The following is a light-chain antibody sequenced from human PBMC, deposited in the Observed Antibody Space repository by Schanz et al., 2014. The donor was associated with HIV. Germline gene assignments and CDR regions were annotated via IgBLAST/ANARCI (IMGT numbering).Light chain of an antibody. CDR2: DVG. CDR3: SSYAGRYNYFV. V-gene: IGLV2-14*03. CDR1: SSDVGGYNY. J-gene: IGLJ1*01. Sequence: QSALTQPASVSGSPGQSITISCTGTSSDVGGYNYVSWYQQHPGKAPKLMIYDVGNRPSGVSNRFSGSKSGNTASLTVSGLQAEDEADYYCSSYAGRYNYFVFGTGTKLTVL.